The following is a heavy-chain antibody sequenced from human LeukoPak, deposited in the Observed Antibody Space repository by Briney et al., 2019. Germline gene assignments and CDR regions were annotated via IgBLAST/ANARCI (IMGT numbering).Heavy chain of an antibody. CDR3: AKGTGRYWTFFDY. CDR2: ISWNSGSV. Sequence: QSGGSLRLSCAASGFTFDEFAMHGVRQAPGKGLEGVSGISWNSGSVDYAASVKGRFTISRDNAKNSLYLQMNSLTTEDTAFYYCAKGTGRYWTFFDYPLQGSLVTVSS. D-gene: IGHD6-19*01. CDR1: GFTFDEFA. J-gene: IGHJ4*02. V-gene: IGHV3-9*01.